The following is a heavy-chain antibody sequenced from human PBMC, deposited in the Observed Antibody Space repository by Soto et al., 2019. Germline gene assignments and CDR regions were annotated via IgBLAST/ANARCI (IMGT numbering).Heavy chain of an antibody. CDR2: LTGSGDST. CDR3: AKGTAVTTGDMAY. Sequence: EVQLLESGGGLVQPGGSLRLSCAASGFTFSSFAMTWVRQPPGKGLERVSSLTGSGDSTYYADSVKGRFTISRDNSKNTLYLQMNSLRADDTALYYCAKGTAVTTGDMAYWGQGTLVTVSS. J-gene: IGHJ4*02. V-gene: IGHV3-23*01. CDR1: GFTFSSFA. D-gene: IGHD4-17*01.